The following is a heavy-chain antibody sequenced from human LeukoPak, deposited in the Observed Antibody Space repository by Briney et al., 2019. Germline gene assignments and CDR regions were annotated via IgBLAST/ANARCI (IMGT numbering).Heavy chain of an antibody. CDR3: ARHRYSCGWVDY. J-gene: IGHJ4*02. CDR1: GGSISSEF. D-gene: IGHD5-18*01. Sequence: SETLSLTCTVSGGSISSEFWSWIRQPPGKGLEWIGYISYSGSTNYNPSLKSRVTISVDTSKKQFSLKLNSVTAADTAVYYCARHRYSCGWVDYWGQGTLVTVSS. V-gene: IGHV4-59*08. CDR2: ISYSGST.